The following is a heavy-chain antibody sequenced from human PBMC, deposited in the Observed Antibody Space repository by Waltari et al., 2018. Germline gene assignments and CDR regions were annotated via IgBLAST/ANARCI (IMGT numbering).Heavy chain of an antibody. D-gene: IGHD6-19*01. CDR3: AVVAVAGSDYFDY. V-gene: IGHV1-24*01. Sequence: QVQLVQSGAEVKKPVASVKVSCKVSGYTLTELSMHWVRQAPGKGLEWMGRFDPEDGETIYAQEFPGRVTITRNTAISTAYMELSSLRSEDTAVYYCAVVAVAGSDYFDYWGQGPLVTVSS. CDR2: FDPEDGET. J-gene: IGHJ4*02. CDR1: GYTLTELS.